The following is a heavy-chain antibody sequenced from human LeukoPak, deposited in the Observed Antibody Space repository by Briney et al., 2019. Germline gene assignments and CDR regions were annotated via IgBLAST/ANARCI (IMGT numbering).Heavy chain of an antibody. Sequence: SETLSLTCAVYGGSFSGYYWSWIRQPPGKGLEWIGEINHSGSTNYNPSLKSRVTMSVDTSKNQFSLKLSSVTAADTAVYYCARDCASFWSGYSCLDIWGQGTMVTVSS. D-gene: IGHD3-3*01. CDR3: ARDCASFWSGYSCLDI. V-gene: IGHV4-34*01. CDR2: INHSGST. CDR1: GGSFSGYY. J-gene: IGHJ3*02.